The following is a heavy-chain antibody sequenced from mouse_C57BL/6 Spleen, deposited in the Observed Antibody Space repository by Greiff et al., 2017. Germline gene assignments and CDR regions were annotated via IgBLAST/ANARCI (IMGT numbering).Heavy chain of an antibody. CDR1: GYTFTSYW. CDR3: ARGTTNLGY. J-gene: IGHJ2*01. CDR2: IYPGSGST. Sequence: VQLQQSGAELVKPGASVKMSCKASGYTFTSYWITWVKRRPGQGLEWIGDIYPGSGSTNYNEKFKSKATLTVDTSSSTAYMQLSSLTSEDSAVYYCARGTTNLGYWGQGTTLTVSS. D-gene: IGHD1-1*01. V-gene: IGHV1-55*01.